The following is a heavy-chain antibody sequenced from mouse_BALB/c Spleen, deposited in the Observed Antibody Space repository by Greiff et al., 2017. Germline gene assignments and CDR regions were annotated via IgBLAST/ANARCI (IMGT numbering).Heavy chain of an antibody. CDR3: ATYDYYAMDY. V-gene: IGHV5-6-5*01. CDR1: GFTFSSYA. J-gene: IGHJ4*01. CDR2: ISSGGST. Sequence: EVHLVESGGGLVKPGGSLKLSCAASGFTFSSYAMSWVRQTPEKRLEWVASISSGGSTYYPDSVKGRFTISRDNARNILYLQMSSLRSEDTAMYYCATYDYYAMDYWGQGTSVTVSS.